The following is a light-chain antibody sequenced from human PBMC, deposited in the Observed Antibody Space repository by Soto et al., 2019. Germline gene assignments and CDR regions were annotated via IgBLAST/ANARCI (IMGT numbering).Light chain of an antibody. CDR3: QQYNKWPPKYT. Sequence: EIVMTQSPVTLSVSPGERATLSCRASQSISSDLAWYQQKPGQAPRLLIYGASTRATDIPARISGSGSGTDFTLNISSLQSEDFAVYYCQQYNKWPPKYTFGQGTKLEIK. CDR2: GAS. CDR1: QSISSD. J-gene: IGKJ2*01. V-gene: IGKV3-15*01.